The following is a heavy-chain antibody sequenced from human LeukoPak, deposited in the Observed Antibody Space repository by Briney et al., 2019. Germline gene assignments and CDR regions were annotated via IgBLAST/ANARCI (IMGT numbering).Heavy chain of an antibody. Sequence: GGSLRLSCAASGFTFSSYSMNWVRQAPGKGLEWVSSISSSSSYIYYADSVKGRFTISRDNAKNSLYLQMNSLRAEDTAVYYCARVSGYGTHYYYGMDVWGQGITVTVSS. V-gene: IGHV3-21*01. CDR1: GFTFSSYS. D-gene: IGHD5-12*01. CDR2: ISSSSSYI. CDR3: ARVSGYGTHYYYGMDV. J-gene: IGHJ6*02.